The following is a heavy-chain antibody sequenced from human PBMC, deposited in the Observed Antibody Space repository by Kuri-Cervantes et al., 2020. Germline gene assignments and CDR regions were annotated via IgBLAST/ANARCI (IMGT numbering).Heavy chain of an antibody. J-gene: IGHJ4*02. V-gene: IGHV4-34*01. Sequence: SHTLSLTWGVFGGSFSFYYWNWIRQPPGKGLEWIGEVNHSRSTNYNPSLKSRVTISVDTSKNQFSLKLSSVTAADTAVYYCARAPPIQLELRMTFDYWGQGTLVTVSS. CDR2: VNHSRST. CDR1: GGSFSFYY. D-gene: IGHD1-7*01. CDR3: ARAPPIQLELRMTFDY.